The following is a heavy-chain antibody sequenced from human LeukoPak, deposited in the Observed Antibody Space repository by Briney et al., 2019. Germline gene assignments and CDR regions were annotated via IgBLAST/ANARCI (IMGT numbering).Heavy chain of an antibody. CDR3: ASWSVTEGVDY. Sequence: SETLSLTCTVSGGSISSYYWSWIRQPAGKGLEWIRRIYTSGSTNYNPSLKSRVTMSVDTSKNQFSLKLSSVTAADTAVYYCASWSVTEGVDYWGQGTLVTVSS. CDR2: IYTSGST. V-gene: IGHV4-4*07. CDR1: GGSISSYY. J-gene: IGHJ4*02. D-gene: IGHD3-3*01.